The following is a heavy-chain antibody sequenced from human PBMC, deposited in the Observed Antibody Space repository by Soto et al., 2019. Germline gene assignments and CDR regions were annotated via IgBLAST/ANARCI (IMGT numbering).Heavy chain of an antibody. CDR2: ISSSSSYT. J-gene: IGHJ5*02. Sequence: QVQLVESGGGLVKPGGSLRLSCAASGFTFSDYYMSWIRQAPGKGLEWVSYISSSSSYTNYADSVKGRFTISRDNAKNSLYLQMNSLRDEDTAVYYCARERRDIVVVPAALNWFDPWGQGTLVTVSS. CDR1: GFTFSDYY. V-gene: IGHV3-11*06. D-gene: IGHD2-2*01. CDR3: ARERRDIVVVPAALNWFDP.